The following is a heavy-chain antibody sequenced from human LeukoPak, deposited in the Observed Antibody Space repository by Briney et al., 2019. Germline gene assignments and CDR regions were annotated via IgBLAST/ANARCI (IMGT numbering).Heavy chain of an antibody. J-gene: IGHJ4*02. Sequence: PGGSLRLSCAASGFTLSSYGMNWVRQAPGKGLEWVSYISSSGSTIYYADSVKGRFTISRDNAKNSLYLQMNSLRAEDTAVYYCARDWAAAPVYWGQGTLVTVSS. D-gene: IGHD6-13*01. V-gene: IGHV3-48*03. CDR2: ISSSGSTI. CDR3: ARDWAAAPVY. CDR1: GFTLSSYG.